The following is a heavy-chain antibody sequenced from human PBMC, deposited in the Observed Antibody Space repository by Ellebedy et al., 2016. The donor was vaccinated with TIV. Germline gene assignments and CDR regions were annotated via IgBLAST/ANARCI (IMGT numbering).Heavy chain of an antibody. Sequence: PGGSLRLSCAASGFTFSRYWMSWVRQAPGKGLEWVASIKQDGSEKHYMDSVKGRLTISRDNVNDSLFPQMNSLRAEDTAVYYCARDYLALRYFDWQNNYYFDLWGRGTPVTVSS. CDR2: IKQDGSEK. CDR1: GFTFSRYW. V-gene: IGHV3-7*01. J-gene: IGHJ2*01. CDR3: ARDYLALRYFDWQNNYYFDL. D-gene: IGHD3-9*01.